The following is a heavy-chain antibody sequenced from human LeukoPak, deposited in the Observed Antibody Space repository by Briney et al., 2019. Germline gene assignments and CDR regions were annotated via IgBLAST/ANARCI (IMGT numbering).Heavy chain of an antibody. CDR2: ISAYNGNT. Sequence: VASVKVSCKASGYTFTSYGISWVRQAPGQGLEWMGWISAYNGNTNYAQKLQGRVTMTTDTSTSTAYMELRRLRSDDTAVYYCARDRYLTSSSWEFDYWGQGTLVTVSS. CDR3: ARDRYLTSSSWEFDY. V-gene: IGHV1-18*01. J-gene: IGHJ4*02. D-gene: IGHD6-13*01. CDR1: GYTFTSYG.